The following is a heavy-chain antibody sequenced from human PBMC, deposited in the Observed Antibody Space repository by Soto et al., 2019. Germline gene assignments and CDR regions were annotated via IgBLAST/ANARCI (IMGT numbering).Heavy chain of an antibody. V-gene: IGHV4-59*08. D-gene: IGHD3-10*01. CDR1: GGSISSYY. J-gene: IGHJ6*03. CDR3: ARAGYYGSGSHYYYYMDV. Sequence: SETLSLTCTVSGGSISSYYWSWIRQPPGKGLEWIGYIYYSGSTNYNPSLKSRVTISVDTSKNHFSLKLSSVTAADTAVYYCARAGYYGSGSHYYYYMDVWGKGTTVTVSS. CDR2: IYYSGST.